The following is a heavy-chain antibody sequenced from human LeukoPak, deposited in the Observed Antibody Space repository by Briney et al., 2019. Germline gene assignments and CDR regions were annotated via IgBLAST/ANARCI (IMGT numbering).Heavy chain of an antibody. V-gene: IGHV3-21*01. CDR1: EFTLSSYA. CDR3: ARVALSMGENGFDI. CDR2: ISSSSSYI. D-gene: IGHD2/OR15-2a*01. J-gene: IGHJ3*02. Sequence: GGSLRLSCAASEFTLSSYAMNWVRQAPGRGLEWVSSISSSSSYIFYADSVKGRFTVSRDNAKNSLYLQMNSLRAEDTALYYCARVALSMGENGFDIWGQGTMVTVSS.